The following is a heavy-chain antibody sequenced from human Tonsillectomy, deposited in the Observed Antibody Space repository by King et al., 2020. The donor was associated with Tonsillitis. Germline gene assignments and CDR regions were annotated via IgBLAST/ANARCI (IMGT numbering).Heavy chain of an antibody. Sequence: ITLQESGPTLVKPTQTLTLTCTFSGFSLSTTGVAVGWVRQPPGKALEWLVVIYWDDDKRYSPSLKSRITITKDTSKNQVVLTMTNMDPVDTATYYCAHRVWFVSEGDAFDIWGQGTMVTVSS. D-gene: IGHD3-10*01. J-gene: IGHJ3*02. CDR1: GFSLSTTGVA. V-gene: IGHV2-5*02. CDR2: IYWDDDK. CDR3: AHRVWFVSEGDAFDI.